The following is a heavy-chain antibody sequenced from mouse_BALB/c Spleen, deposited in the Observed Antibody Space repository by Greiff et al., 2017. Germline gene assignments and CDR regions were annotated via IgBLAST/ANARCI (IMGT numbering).Heavy chain of an antibody. Sequence: EVMLVESGGGLVKPGGSLKLSCAASGFTFSSYAMSWVRQSPEKRLEWVAEISSGGSYTYYPDTVTGRFTISRDNAKNTLYLEMSSLRSEDTAMYYCARDNYGNSYAMDYWGQGTSVTVSS. CDR1: GFTFSSYA. J-gene: IGHJ4*01. CDR3: ARDNYGNSYAMDY. V-gene: IGHV5-9-4*01. D-gene: IGHD2-1*01. CDR2: ISSGGSYT.